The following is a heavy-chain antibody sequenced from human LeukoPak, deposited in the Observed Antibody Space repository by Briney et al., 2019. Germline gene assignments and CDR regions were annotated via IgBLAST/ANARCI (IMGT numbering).Heavy chain of an antibody. CDR3: ACRPSDIRYYGVFDF. Sequence: GGSLRLSCVGSGFTFSSLWMSWVRQIPGKGLEWVANIKQDGSEVYYVDSVKGRFTISRDNAKNSLYLQMNSLRVEDTAVYYCACRPSDIRYYGVFDFWGQGSLVAVSS. D-gene: IGHD3-10*01. V-gene: IGHV3-7*01. CDR1: GFTFSSLW. CDR2: IKQDGSEV. J-gene: IGHJ4*02.